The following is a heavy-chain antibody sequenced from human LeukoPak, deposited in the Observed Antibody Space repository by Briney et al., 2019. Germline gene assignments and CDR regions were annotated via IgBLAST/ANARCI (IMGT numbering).Heavy chain of an antibody. Sequence: GGSLRLSCAASGFTFSSYAIHWVRQAPGKGLEWVAVISYDGSNKYYADSVKGRFTISRGNSKNTLYLQMNSLRAEDTAVYYCARGIYDSSGYYSALKGWGQGTLVTVSS. V-gene: IGHV3-30*04. CDR2: ISYDGSNK. D-gene: IGHD3-22*01. CDR3: ARGIYDSSGYYSALKG. J-gene: IGHJ4*02. CDR1: GFTFSSYA.